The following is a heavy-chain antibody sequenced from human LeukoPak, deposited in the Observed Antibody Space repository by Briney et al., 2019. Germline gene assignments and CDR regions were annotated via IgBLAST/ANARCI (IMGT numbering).Heavy chain of an antibody. CDR1: GGSISSSIDY. Sequence: SETLSLTCTVSGGSISSSIDYWGWIRQPPGKGLEWIGSIRYSGSTFYNPSLRSRVTMSIDTSKNQFSLKLTFVTAADTAVYYCAGRRSGIAVAGTRRDYWGQGSLVTVSP. D-gene: IGHD6-19*01. V-gene: IGHV4-39*01. CDR2: IRYSGST. CDR3: AGRRSGIAVAGTRRDY. J-gene: IGHJ4*02.